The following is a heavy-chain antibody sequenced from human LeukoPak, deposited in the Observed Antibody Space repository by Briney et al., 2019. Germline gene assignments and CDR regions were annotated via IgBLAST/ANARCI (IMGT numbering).Heavy chain of an antibody. J-gene: IGHJ5*02. CDR1: GFTFSSYA. Sequence: GGSLRLSCAASGFTFSSYAMSWVRQAPGRGLEWVSAITGSGGSTYYADSVKGRFTISRDNSKNTLYLQMNSLRVEDTAVYYCAKGYGTTGTASSNWFDPWGQGTLVTVSS. D-gene: IGHD1-1*01. CDR3: AKGYGTTGTASSNWFDP. CDR2: ITGSGGST. V-gene: IGHV3-23*01.